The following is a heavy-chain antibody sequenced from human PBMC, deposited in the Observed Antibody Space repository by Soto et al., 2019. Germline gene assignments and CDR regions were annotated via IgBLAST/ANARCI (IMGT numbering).Heavy chain of an antibody. J-gene: IGHJ5*02. CDR3: ARHVLAAAGTGWFDP. Sequence: PSETLSLTCTVSGGSISSSSYYWGWIRQPPGKGLEWIGSIYYSGSTYYNPSLKSRVTISVDTSKNQFSLKLSSVTAADTAVYYCARHVLAAAGTGWFDPWGQGTLVTVSS. V-gene: IGHV4-39*01. D-gene: IGHD6-13*01. CDR2: IYYSGST. CDR1: GGSISSSSYY.